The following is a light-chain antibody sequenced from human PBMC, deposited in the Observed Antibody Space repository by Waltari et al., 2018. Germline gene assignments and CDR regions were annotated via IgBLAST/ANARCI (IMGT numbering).Light chain of an antibody. CDR2: KAS. CDR1: QSISSY. CDR3: QQYNTYVT. V-gene: IGKV1-5*03. J-gene: IGKJ3*01. Sequence: DIQMTQSPSSLSASVGDRVTITCRASQSISSYLNWYQQKPGQAPNLLIYKASSLESGVPSRFSGSGSGTEFTLTISSLQPDDFATFYCQQYNTYVTFGPGTKVDIK.